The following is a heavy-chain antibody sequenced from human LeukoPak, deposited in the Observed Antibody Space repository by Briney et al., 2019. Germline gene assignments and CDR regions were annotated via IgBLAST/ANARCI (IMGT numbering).Heavy chain of an antibody. CDR2: IKQDESEE. V-gene: IGHV3-7*03. J-gene: IGHJ5*02. CDR1: GFTFSSYC. CDR3: ATDGAGFDT. Sequence: GGSLRLSRAASGFTFSSYCMYWVRQAPGKGLEWVASIKQDESEEYYGDSVKGRFAVSRDNAKNSLFLQMNSLRAEDTAVYYCATDGAGFDTWGQGVLVTVSS.